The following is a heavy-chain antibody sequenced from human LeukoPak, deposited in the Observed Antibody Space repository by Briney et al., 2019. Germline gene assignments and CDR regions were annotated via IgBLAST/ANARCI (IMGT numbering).Heavy chain of an antibody. D-gene: IGHD4-17*01. J-gene: IGHJ3*02. Sequence: GGSLRLSCAASGFTFSSYAMHWVRQAPGKGLEYVSAIRINGVRTYYANSVKGRFTISRDKSKNTLYLQMGSLRAEDMPVYYCARVGDNDGFDIWGQGTMVSVSS. CDR2: IRINGVRT. CDR1: GFTFSSYA. V-gene: IGHV3-64*01. CDR3: ARVGDNDGFDI.